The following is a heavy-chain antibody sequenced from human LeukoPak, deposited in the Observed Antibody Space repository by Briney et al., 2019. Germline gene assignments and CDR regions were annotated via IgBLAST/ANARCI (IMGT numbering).Heavy chain of an antibody. V-gene: IGHV3-21*01. Sequence: PGGSLRLSCAASGFTFSSYSMSWVRQAPGKGLEWVSSISSSSSYIYYADSVKGRFTISRDNAKNSLYLQMNSLRAEDTAVYYCARALLWFGELWYWGQGTLVTVSS. J-gene: IGHJ4*02. D-gene: IGHD3-10*01. CDR3: ARALLWFGELWY. CDR2: ISSSSSYI. CDR1: GFTFSSYS.